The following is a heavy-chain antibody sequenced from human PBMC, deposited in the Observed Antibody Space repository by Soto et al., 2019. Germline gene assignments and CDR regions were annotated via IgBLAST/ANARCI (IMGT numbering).Heavy chain of an antibody. CDR3: ARDVRPIPPLSSGWYY. D-gene: IGHD6-19*01. CDR2: ISAYNGNT. J-gene: IGHJ4*02. Sequence: QVQLVQSGAEVKKPGASVKVSCKASGYTFTSYGISWVRQAPGQGLEWMGWISAYNGNTNYAQKLQGRVTMTTDTPTSTAYMELRSLRSDDTAVYYCARDVRPIPPLSSGWYYWGQGTLVTVSS. CDR1: GYTFTSYG. V-gene: IGHV1-18*01.